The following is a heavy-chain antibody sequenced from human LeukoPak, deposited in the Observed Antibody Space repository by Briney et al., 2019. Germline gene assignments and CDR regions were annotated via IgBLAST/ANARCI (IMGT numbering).Heavy chain of an antibody. CDR1: GGTFSSYA. Sequence: SVKVSCKASGGTFSSYAISWVRQAPGQGLEWMGRIIPILGRANYAQKFQGRVTITADKSTSTAYMELSSLRSEDTAVYYCAIATSNYYYYGMDVWGQGTTVTVSS. CDR2: IIPILGRA. J-gene: IGHJ6*02. CDR3: AIATSNYYYYGMDV. V-gene: IGHV1-69*04.